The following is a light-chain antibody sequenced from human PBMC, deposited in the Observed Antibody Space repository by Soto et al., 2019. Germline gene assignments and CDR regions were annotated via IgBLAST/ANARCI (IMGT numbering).Light chain of an antibody. J-gene: IGKJ1*01. V-gene: IGKV3-20*01. CDR1: HSVSNNY. CDR3: QQYGRSPWT. Sequence: EIVLTQSPGTLSLSPGERATLSCRASHSVSNNYLAWYQQNPGQAARLLIYGASFRATGLPDRFSGSGSGNDFTLTISRLEPEDSEVYYWQQYGRSPWTFGQGTKVEIK. CDR2: GAS.